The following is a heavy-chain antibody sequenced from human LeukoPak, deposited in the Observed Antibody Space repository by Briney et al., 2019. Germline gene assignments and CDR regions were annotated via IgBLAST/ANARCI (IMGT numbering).Heavy chain of an antibody. CDR3: ARAPTTGDYEPQPYYYYGMDV. Sequence: SETLSLTCTVSGGSISSYYWSWIRQPPGKGLEWIGYIYYSGSTNYNPSLKSRVTISVDTSKNQFSLKLSTVTAADTAVYYCARAPTTGDYEPQPYYYYGMDVWGQGTTVTVSS. J-gene: IGHJ6*02. V-gene: IGHV4-59*01. CDR2: IYYSGST. CDR1: GGSISSYY. D-gene: IGHD4-17*01.